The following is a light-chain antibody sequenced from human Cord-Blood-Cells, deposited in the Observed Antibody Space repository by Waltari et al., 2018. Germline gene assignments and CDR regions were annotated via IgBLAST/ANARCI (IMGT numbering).Light chain of an antibody. CDR3: QQYNNWPLT. Sequence: EIVMTQSPATLSVSPGERATLSCRASQSVSSNLAWYQQKPGQAPRLLIYGASTRATCIPARFSGSGSGTEFTLTISSLQSEDFAVYYCQQYNNWPLTFGGGTRWRSN. CDR2: GAS. CDR1: QSVSSN. J-gene: IGKJ4*01. V-gene: IGKV3-15*01.